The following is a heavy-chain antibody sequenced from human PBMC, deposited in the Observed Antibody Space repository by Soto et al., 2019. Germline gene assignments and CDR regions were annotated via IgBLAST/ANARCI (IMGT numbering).Heavy chain of an antibody. CDR3: ARAKDGMDV. Sequence: SETLSLTCAVSGGSISSSDWWSWVRQPPGKGLEWIVEIYHSGSINYNPSLKGRVTISVDKSKNQFSLKLSSVTAADTAVYYCARAKDGMDVWGQGTTVTVSS. CDR2: IYHSGSI. CDR1: GGSISSSDW. V-gene: IGHV4-4*02. J-gene: IGHJ6*02.